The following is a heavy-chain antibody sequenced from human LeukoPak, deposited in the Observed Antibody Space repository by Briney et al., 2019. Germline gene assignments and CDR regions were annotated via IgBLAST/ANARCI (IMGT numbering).Heavy chain of an antibody. V-gene: IGHV1-18*01. CDR1: GYTFTSYG. CDR2: ISAYNGNT. Sequence: GASVKVSCKASGYTFTSYGISWVRQAPGQGFEWMGWISAYNGNTNYAQKLQGRVTMTTDTSTSTAYMELRSLRSDDTAVYYCARGARGYSSGWYGYWGQGTLVTVSS. CDR3: ARGARGYSSGWYGY. J-gene: IGHJ4*02. D-gene: IGHD6-19*01.